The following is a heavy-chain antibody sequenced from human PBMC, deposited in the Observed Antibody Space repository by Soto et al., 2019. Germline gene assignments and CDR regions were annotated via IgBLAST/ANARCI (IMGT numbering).Heavy chain of an antibody. V-gene: IGHV3-74*01. J-gene: IGHJ3*01. CDR1: GLTFSSWW. CDR2: IKDDVSTT. CDR3: ARSLYCSTTSCSTFDV. D-gene: IGHD2-2*01. Sequence: PGGSLRLSCGASGLTFSSWWMHWVRQAPGKGLVWVSRIKDDVSTTLYADSVKGRFTISRDNTKNTLYLQMNSLRAEDTAVYYCARSLYCSTTSCSTFDVWGQGTLVTVSS.